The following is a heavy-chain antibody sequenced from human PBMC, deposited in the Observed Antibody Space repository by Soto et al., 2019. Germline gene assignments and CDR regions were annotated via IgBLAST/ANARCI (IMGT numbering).Heavy chain of an antibody. CDR3: ARDPNDSSAYYHHYYYGMDV. V-gene: IGHV1-3*01. CDR2: INAGNGNT. Sequence: SVKVSCKAAGYTFTSYGIHWVRQAPGQRLEWTGWINAGNGNTKYSEKFQGRVTITRDTSASTAYLELGSLRSEDTAVYYCARDPNDSSAYYHHYYYGMDVWGQVTTVTVYS. D-gene: IGHD3-22*01. J-gene: IGHJ6*02. CDR1: GYTFTSYG.